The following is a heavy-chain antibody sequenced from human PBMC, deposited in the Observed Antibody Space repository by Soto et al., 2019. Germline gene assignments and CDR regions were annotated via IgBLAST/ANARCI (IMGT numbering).Heavy chain of an antibody. V-gene: IGHV4-39*01. CDR2: IYYSGST. CDR3: CITYYYYYGMDV. CDR1: GGSISSSSYY. Sequence: QLQLQESGPGLVKPSETLSLTCTVSGGSISSSSYYWGWIRQPPGKGLEWIGSIYYSGSTYYNPSLKSRVTISVDTSKNQFSLKLSSVTAADTAVYYCCITYYYYYGMDVWGQGTTVTVSS. D-gene: IGHD1-20*01. J-gene: IGHJ6*02.